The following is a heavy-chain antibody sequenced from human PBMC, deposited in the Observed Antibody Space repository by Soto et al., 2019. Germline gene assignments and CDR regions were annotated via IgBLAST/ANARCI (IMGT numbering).Heavy chain of an antibody. D-gene: IGHD2-15*01. CDR2: INPSGGST. CDR1: GYTFTSYY. Sequence: QVQLVQPGAEVKKPGASVKVSCKASGYTFTSYYMHWVRQAPGQGLEWMGIINPSGGSTSYAQKFQGRVTMTRDTSTSTVYMELSSLRSEDTAVYYCARNVGYCSGGSCPTYNWFDPWGQGTLVTVSS. V-gene: IGHV1-46*01. CDR3: ARNVGYCSGGSCPTYNWFDP. J-gene: IGHJ5*02.